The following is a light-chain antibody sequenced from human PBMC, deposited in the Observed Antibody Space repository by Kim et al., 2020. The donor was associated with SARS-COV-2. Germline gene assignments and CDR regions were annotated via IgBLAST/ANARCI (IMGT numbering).Light chain of an antibody. CDR3: QTWGAGIRV. CDR2: LNGDGSH. V-gene: IGLV4-69*01. J-gene: IGLJ3*02. Sequence: QLVLTPSPSASASLGASVKLTCTLSSGHSSYAIAGHQQQPEKGPRYLMNLNGDGSHNKGDGIPVRFSASSSGAERYLSISSLQSEDEADYYCQTWGAGIRVFGGGTQLTVL. CDR1: SGHSSYA.